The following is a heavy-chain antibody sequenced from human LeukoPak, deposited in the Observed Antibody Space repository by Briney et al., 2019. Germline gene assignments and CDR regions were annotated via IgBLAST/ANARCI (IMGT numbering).Heavy chain of an antibody. CDR2: IYYSGST. CDR1: GGSISSSSYY. V-gene: IGHV4-39*01. D-gene: IGHD1-26*01. J-gene: IGHJ4*02. CDR3: ARLAEGGSVDY. Sequence: SETLSLTCTVSGGSISSSSYYWGWIRQPPGKGLEWIGSIYYSGSTYYNPSLKSRVTISVDTSKNQFSLKLSSVTAADTAVYYCARLAEGGSVDYWGQGTLVTVSS.